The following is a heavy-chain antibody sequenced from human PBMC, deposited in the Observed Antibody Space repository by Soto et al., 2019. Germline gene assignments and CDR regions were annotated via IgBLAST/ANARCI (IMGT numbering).Heavy chain of an antibody. V-gene: IGHV5-10-1*01. CDR1: GCSCAGYW. CDR2: IDPSDSQT. Sequence: PGEPLKVWWRGSGCSCAGYWITWVRQKPGKGLEWMGRIDPSDSQTYYSPSFRGHVTISATKSITTVFLQWSSLRASDTAMYYCARQIYDSDTGPNFQYYFDSWGQGTPVTVSS. CDR3: ARQIYDSDTGPNFQYYFDS. J-gene: IGHJ4*02. D-gene: IGHD3-22*01.